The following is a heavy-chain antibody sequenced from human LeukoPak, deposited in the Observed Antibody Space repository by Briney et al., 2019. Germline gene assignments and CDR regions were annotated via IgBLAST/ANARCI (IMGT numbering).Heavy chain of an antibody. CDR3: AREWGGYSSRFDY. J-gene: IGHJ4*02. V-gene: IGHV3-66*01. CDR1: GFTFSSYS. D-gene: IGHD6-19*01. Sequence: GGSLRLSCAASGFTFSSYSMNWVRQAPGKGLKWVSVIYSGGSTYYADSVKGRFTISRDNSKNTLYLQMNSLRAEDTAVYYCAREWGGYSSRFDYWGQGTLVTVSS. CDR2: IYSGGST.